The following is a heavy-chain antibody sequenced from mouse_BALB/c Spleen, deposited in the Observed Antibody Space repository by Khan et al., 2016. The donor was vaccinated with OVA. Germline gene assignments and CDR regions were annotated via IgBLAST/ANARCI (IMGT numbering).Heavy chain of an antibody. CDR1: GFNIKDYY. Sequence: VQLKQSGAELVRPGALVKLSCKASGFNIKDYYIHWVKQRPEQGLEWIGGIDPENGNTIYGPKFQGKASITADTSSNTAYLQLSSLTSEDTAVYYCTGDGYSPWFAYWGQGTLVTISA. D-gene: IGHD2-3*01. CDR3: TGDGYSPWFAY. J-gene: IGHJ3*01. V-gene: IGHV14-1*02. CDR2: IDPENGNT.